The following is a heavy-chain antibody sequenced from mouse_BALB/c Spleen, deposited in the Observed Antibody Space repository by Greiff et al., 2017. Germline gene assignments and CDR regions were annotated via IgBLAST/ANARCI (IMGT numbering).Heavy chain of an antibody. V-gene: IGHV1S135*01. CDR1: GYSFTDYN. D-gene: IGHD2-3*01. CDR2: IDPYNGGT. CDR3: AGAYDGYYAWFAY. Sequence: EVKLMGSGPELVKPGASVKVSCKASGYSFTDYNMYWVKQSHGKSLEWIGYIDPYNGGTSYNQKFKGKATLTVDKSSSTAFMHLNSQTSEDSAVYYCAGAYDGYYAWFAYWGQGTLVTVSA. J-gene: IGHJ3*01.